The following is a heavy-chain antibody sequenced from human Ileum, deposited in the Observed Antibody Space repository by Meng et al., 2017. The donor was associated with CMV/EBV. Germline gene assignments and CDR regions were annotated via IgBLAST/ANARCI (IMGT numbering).Heavy chain of an antibody. D-gene: IGHD5-24*01. CDR3: ARVVEMATISNYYYGMDV. J-gene: IGHJ6*02. CDR1: RCSISSSSSY. Sequence: HQEPCPGLVKPSETLSLTCTGSRCSISSSSSYWGWIRKPPGKGLEWIGSIYYSGSTYYNPSLKSRVTISVDTSKNQFSLKLSSVTAADTAVYYCARVVEMATISNYYYGMDVWGQGTTVTVSS. V-gene: IGHV4-39*07. CDR2: IYYSGST.